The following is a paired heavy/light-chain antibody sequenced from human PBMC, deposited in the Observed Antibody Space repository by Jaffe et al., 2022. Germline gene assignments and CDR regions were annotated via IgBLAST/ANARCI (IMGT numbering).Heavy chain of an antibody. Sequence: QVQLQESGPGLVKPSETLSLTCTVSGGSISSYYWSWIRQPPGKGLEWIGYIYYSGSTNYNPSLKSRVTISVDTSKNQFSLKLSSVTAADTAVYYCARALQNYYDSSGYYRPGRNYYYYYMDVWGKGTTVTVSS. CDR1: GGSISSYY. J-gene: IGHJ6*03. D-gene: IGHD3-22*01. V-gene: IGHV4-59*01. CDR3: ARALQNYYDSSGYYRPGRNYYYYYMDV. CDR2: IYYSGST.
Light chain of an antibody. CDR2: VGTGGIVG. CDR1: SGYSNYK. J-gene: IGLJ2*01. Sequence: QPVLTQPPSASASLGASVTLTCTLSSGYSNYKVDWYQQRPGKGPRFVMRVGTGGIVGSKGDGIPDRFSVLGSGLNRYLTIKNIQEEDESDYHCGADHGSGSNFVWVFGGGTKLTVL. V-gene: IGLV9-49*01. CDR3: GADHGSGSNFVWV.